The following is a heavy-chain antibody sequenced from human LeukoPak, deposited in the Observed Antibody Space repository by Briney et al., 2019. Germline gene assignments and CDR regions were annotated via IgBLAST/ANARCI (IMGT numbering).Heavy chain of an antibody. V-gene: IGHV3-21*04. J-gene: IGHJ5*02. Sequence: GGSLRLSCAASGFTFSSYSMNWVRQAPGKGLEWVSSISSSSSYIYYADSVKGRFTTSRDNSKNTLYLQMNSLRAEDTAVYYCAKEYYDSSGYYYPWGQGTLVTVSS. D-gene: IGHD3-22*01. CDR3: AKEYYDSSGYYYP. CDR1: GFTFSSYS. CDR2: ISSSSSYI.